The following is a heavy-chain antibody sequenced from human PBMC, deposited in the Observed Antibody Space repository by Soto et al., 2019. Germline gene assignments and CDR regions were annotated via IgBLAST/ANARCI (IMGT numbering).Heavy chain of an antibody. V-gene: IGHV6-1*01. J-gene: IGHJ4*02. CDR2: TYYRSKWYS. Sequence: SHTLSLTCAISGDSVSSNSAAWNWIMQSPSRGLEWLGRTYYRSKWYSEYAVSVKSRITINPDTSKNQFSLQLNSVTTEETAVYYCARASGYFDNWGQGILVTASS. CDR3: ARASGYFDN. CDR1: GDSVSSNSAA. D-gene: IGHD6-6*01.